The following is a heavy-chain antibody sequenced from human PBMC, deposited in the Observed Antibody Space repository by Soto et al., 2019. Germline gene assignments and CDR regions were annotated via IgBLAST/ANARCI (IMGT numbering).Heavy chain of an antibody. V-gene: IGHV4-31*02. J-gene: IGHJ3*02. CDR2: IYYSGNT. D-gene: IGHD1-1*01. CDR3: AQALVFTGGDGFDI. CDR1: GGSITTGGRY. Sequence: QVRLQEWGPGLVKPSQTLSLQCSVSGGSITTGGRYWSWIRQLPGKGLEWIGAIYYSGNTYYNASLKSRVTISVEAAKNQFSLKLSSVTAADTAVYYCAQALVFTGGDGFDIWGQGRLVTVSS.